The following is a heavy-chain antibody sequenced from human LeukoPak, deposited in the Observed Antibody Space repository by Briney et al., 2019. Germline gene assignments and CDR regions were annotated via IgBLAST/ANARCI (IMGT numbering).Heavy chain of an antibody. CDR1: GFXFSTYS. CDR2: ITSGSDTI. CDR3: ARDRPNTGFDFDY. Sequence: GGSLRLSCAASGFXFSTYSINWVRQAPGKGLEWLSYITSGSDTIYYADSVRGRFSISRDNAKNSLFLQMDSLRDEDTAVYYCARDRPNTGFDFDYWGRGTLVTVSS. D-gene: IGHD3-10*01. V-gene: IGHV3-48*02. J-gene: IGHJ4*02.